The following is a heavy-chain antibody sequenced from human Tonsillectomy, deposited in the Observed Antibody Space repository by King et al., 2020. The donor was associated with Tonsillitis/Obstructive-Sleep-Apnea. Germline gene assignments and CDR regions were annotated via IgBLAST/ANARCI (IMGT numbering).Heavy chain of an antibody. V-gene: IGHV4-59*01. Sequence: QLQESGPGLVKPSETLSLTCTVSGGSISSYYWSWIRQPPGKGLEWIGYIYYSGSTNYNPSLKSRVTIPVDTSKNQFSLKLSSVTAADTAVYYCASLITGTTLDYWGQGTLVTVSS. CDR1: GGSISSYY. CDR3: ASLITGTTLDY. J-gene: IGHJ4*02. CDR2: IYYSGST. D-gene: IGHD1-7*01.